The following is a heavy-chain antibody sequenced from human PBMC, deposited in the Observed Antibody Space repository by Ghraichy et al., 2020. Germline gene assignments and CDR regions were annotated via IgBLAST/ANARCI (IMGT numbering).Heavy chain of an antibody. J-gene: IGHJ4*02. V-gene: IGHV1-46*01. Sequence: GESLNISCKASGYTFTNYYMHWVRQAPGQGLEYMGIIIPSGGATIYVETFQGRLTMTRDTSTSTVYMELSSLRSEDTAVYYCAREQEGGRVGSRSRVLGYFDDWGQGTLVTVSS. CDR1: GYTFTNYY. CDR2: IIPSGGAT. CDR3: AREQEGGRVGSRSRVLGYFDD. D-gene: IGHD5/OR15-5a*01.